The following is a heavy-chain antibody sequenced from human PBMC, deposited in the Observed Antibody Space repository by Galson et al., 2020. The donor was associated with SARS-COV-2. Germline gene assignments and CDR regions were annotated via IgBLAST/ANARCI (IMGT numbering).Heavy chain of an antibody. CDR2: ISPHNANT. V-gene: IGHV1-18*04. CDR3: AGLSDPGVVPSAFTYYYLLEV. Sequence: ASVKVSCKASGYTFTTYGIRWVRQAPGQGLEWMGRISPHNANTHYAQKFQGRVTMSAVTSTDTVYMELKSLNSDDTAVYYCAGLSDPGVVPSAFTYYYLLEVWGQGTTVTVS. CDR1: GYTFTTYG. D-gene: IGHD2-2*01. J-gene: IGHJ6*02.